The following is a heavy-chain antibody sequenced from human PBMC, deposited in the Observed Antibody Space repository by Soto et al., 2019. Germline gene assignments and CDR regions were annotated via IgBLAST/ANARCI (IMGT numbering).Heavy chain of an antibody. Sequence: PGGTLTLSCAVYGGSFSGHYRSWVRQAPGKGLEWIGAINDSGGTSYNPSLKSRFTISVDTSKSQLSLKLTSLTAADRAVYYCARFNVDTVDCSVFFEYWGQGTLVTVSS. D-gene: IGHD5-18*01. CDR2: INDSGGT. CDR1: GGSFSGHY. V-gene: IGHV4-34*01. CDR3: ARFNVDTVDCSVFFEY. J-gene: IGHJ4*02.